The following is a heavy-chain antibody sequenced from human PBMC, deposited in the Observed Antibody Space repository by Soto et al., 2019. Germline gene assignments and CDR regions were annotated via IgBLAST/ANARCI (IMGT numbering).Heavy chain of an antibody. CDR2: MNPNSGNT. V-gene: IGHV1-8*01. J-gene: IGHJ6*02. Sequence: QVQLVQSGAEVKKPGASVKVSCKASGYTFTSYDINWVRQATGQGLEWMGWMNPNSGNTGYAQKFQGRVTMTRNTSISTADMELSCLRSEDTAVYYCASVPIVVVLVYGMDVWGQGTTVTVSS. CDR1: GYTFTSYD. D-gene: IGHD2-21*01. CDR3: ASVPIVVVLVYGMDV.